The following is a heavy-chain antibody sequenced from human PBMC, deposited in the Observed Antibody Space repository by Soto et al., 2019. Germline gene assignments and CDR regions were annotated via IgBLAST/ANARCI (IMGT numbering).Heavy chain of an antibody. CDR3: ARDSMVRGVIITEYYYYYGMDV. CDR2: ISAYNGNT. D-gene: IGHD3-10*01. V-gene: IGHV1-18*01. CDR1: GYTFTSYG. Sequence: GASVKVSWKASGYTFTSYGISWVRQAPGQGLEWMGWISAYNGNTNYAQKLQGRVTMTTDTSTSTAYMELRSLRSDDTAVYYCARDSMVRGVIITEYYYYYGMDVWGQGTTVTVSS. J-gene: IGHJ6*02.